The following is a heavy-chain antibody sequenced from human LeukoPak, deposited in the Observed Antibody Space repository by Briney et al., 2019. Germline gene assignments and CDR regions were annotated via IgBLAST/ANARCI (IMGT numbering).Heavy chain of an antibody. V-gene: IGHV3-23*01. CDR2: ISGSGGST. J-gene: IGHJ4*02. CDR3: AKDLRPLPTYFDY. CDR1: GFTFSSYA. Sequence: GGSLRLSCAASGFTFSSYAMSWVRQAPGKGLEWVSAISGSGGSTYYADSVKGRFAISRDNSKNTLYLQMNSLRAEDTAVYYCAKDLRPLPTYFDYWGQGTLVTVSS.